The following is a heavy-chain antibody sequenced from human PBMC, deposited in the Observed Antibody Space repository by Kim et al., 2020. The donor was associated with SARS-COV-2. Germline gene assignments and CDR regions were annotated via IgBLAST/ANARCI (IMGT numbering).Heavy chain of an antibody. CDR1: GFNFDDCS. CDR2: VTSNSGLI. V-gene: IGHV3-9*01. CDR3: AKEIYCTGGSSYGYWDY. J-gene: IGHJ4*02. D-gene: IGHD2-8*02. Sequence: GGSLRLSCAASGFNFDDCSMHWVRQAPGKGLEWVAGVTSNSGLIVYADSVKGRFTISRDNAKNSLYLHMNSLRPEDTALYYCAKEIYCTGGSSYGYWDYWGQGTLVTVSS.